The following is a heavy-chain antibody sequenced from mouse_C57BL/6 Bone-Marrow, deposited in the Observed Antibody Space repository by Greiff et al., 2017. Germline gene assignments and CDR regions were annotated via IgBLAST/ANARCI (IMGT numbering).Heavy chain of an antibody. J-gene: IGHJ2*01. CDR1: GYTFTSYW. CDR2: IDPSDSYT. CDR3: ARYYYSNYDDY. D-gene: IGHD2-5*01. Sequence: QVQLQQPGAELVKPGASVKLSCKASGYTFTSYWMQWVKQRPGQGLEWIGEIDPSDSYTNYNQQFKGKATLTVDTSSSTASMQLSSLTAEDSAVYYCARYYYSNYDDYWCQGTTLTVSS. V-gene: IGHV1-50*01.